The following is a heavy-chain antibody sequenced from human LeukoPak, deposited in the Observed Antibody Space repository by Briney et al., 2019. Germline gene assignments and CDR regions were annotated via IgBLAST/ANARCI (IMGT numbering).Heavy chain of an antibody. CDR2: IYYSGST. V-gene: IGHV4-59*12. Sequence: SETLSLTCTVSGGSISSYYWSWIRQPPGKGLEWIGYIYYSGSTNYNPSLKSRVTISVDTSKNQFSLKLSSVTAADTAVYYCAREASPGMGAAAGIPHWYDPWGQGTLVTVSS. D-gene: IGHD6-13*01. J-gene: IGHJ5*02. CDR3: AREASPGMGAAAGIPHWYDP. CDR1: GGSISSYY.